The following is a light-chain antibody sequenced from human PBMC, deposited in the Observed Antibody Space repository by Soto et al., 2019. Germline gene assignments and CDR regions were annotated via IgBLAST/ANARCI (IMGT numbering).Light chain of an antibody. CDR3: SSYGGSNNFVI. CDR2: EVS. CDR1: SSDVGGYTY. J-gene: IGLJ2*01. V-gene: IGLV2-8*01. Sequence: QSALTQPPSASGSPGQSVTISCTGTSSDVGGYTYVSWYQQHPGKAPKLMIYEVSQRPSGVPDRFAGSKSGNTASLTVSGLQAEDEGDYYCSSYGGSNNFVILGGGTKLTVL.